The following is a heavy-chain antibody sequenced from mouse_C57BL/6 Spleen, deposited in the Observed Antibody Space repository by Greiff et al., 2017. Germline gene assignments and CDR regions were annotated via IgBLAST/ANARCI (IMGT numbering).Heavy chain of an antibody. D-gene: IGHD1-1*01. CDR3: ARNGGSYGSSYWYFDV. J-gene: IGHJ1*03. Sequence: VQLQQSGPELVKPGASVKLSCKASGYTFTSYDINWVKQRPGQGLEWIGWIYPRDGSTKYNEKVKGKATLTVDTSSSTAYMEIHSLTSEASAVYFWARNGGSYGSSYWYFDVWGTGTTVTVSS. CDR2: IYPRDGST. V-gene: IGHV1-85*01. CDR1: GYTFTSYD.